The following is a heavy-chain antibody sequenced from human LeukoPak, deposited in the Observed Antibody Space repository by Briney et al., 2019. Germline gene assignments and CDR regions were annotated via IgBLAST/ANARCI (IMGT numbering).Heavy chain of an antibody. CDR3: AGDRYYDILTGYYWVFDY. V-gene: IGHV1-18*01. D-gene: IGHD3-9*01. Sequence: ASVKVSCKASGYTFTSYGISWVRQAPGQGLEWMGWISAYNGNTNYAQKLQGRVTMTTDTSTSTAYMELRSLRSDDTAVYYCAGDRYYDILTGYYWVFDYWGQGTLVTVSS. CDR2: ISAYNGNT. CDR1: GYTFTSYG. J-gene: IGHJ4*02.